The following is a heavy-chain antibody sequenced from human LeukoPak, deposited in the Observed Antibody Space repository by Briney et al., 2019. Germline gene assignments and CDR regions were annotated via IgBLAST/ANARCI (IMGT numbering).Heavy chain of an antibody. CDR1: GYTFTHYD. V-gene: IGHV1-46*01. CDR3: ARERNITMIVVVSPFDY. Sequence: GASVKVSCKASGYTFTHYDINWVRQAPGQGLEWMGIINPSGGSTSYAQKFQGRVTMTRDTSTSTVYMELSSLRSEDTAVYYCARERNITMIVVVSPFDYWGQGTLVTVSS. J-gene: IGHJ4*02. D-gene: IGHD3-22*01. CDR2: INPSGGST.